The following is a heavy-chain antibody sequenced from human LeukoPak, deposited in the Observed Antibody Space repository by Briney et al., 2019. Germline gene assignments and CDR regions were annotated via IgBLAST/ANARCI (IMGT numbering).Heavy chain of an antibody. Sequence: ASVKVSCKASGYTFTSCDINWVRQATGQGLEWMGWMNPNSGNTGYGQSFQGRITMIRDISIATAYMELSNLTSEGTAIYYCTRGSSGRRDNWGKGTLVTVSA. J-gene: IGHJ4*02. CDR1: GYTFTSCD. CDR3: TRGSSGRRDN. V-gene: IGHV1-8*01. CDR2: MNPNSGNT. D-gene: IGHD6-19*01.